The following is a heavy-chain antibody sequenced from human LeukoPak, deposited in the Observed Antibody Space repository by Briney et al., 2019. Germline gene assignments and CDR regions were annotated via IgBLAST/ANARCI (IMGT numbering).Heavy chain of an antibody. J-gene: IGHJ6*02. D-gene: IGHD2-15*01. Sequence: GGSLRLSCVGSGFSFGNVTMTWVRQAPGKGLEWVSSINRRSAYIHYADSVKGRFTISRDNAKSSVFSQMNSLSPEDTADYFCAARVVVSGGMNVWGQGTRVTVSS. CDR1: GFSFGNVT. CDR3: AARVVVSGGMNV. V-gene: IGHV3-21*01. CDR2: INRRSAYI.